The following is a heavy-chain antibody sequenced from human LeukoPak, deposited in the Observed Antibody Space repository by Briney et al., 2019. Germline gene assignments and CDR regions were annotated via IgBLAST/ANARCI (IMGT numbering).Heavy chain of an antibody. J-gene: IGHJ3*01. CDR3: ARKFGVAYYGDPRGTFDV. CDR1: GGSINTYY. D-gene: IGHD4-17*01. CDR2: IYYSGST. Sequence: SETLSLTCTVSGGSINTYYWTWIRQPPGKGLEWIGYIYYSGSTNYNPSLKSRVTISLDSSKNQFSLKLGSVTAADTAVYYCARKFGVAYYGDPRGTFDVWSQGTMVTVSS. V-gene: IGHV4-59*08.